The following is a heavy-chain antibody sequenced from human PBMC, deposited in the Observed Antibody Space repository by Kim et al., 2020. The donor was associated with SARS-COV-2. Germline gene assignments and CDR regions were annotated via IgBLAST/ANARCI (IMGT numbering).Heavy chain of an antibody. Sequence: GGSLRLSCAASGFTFSSYAMHWVRQAPGKGLEWVAVISHDGSNKYYADSVKGRFTISRDNSKNTLYLQMNSLRAEDTAVYYCARDPPTRQLERGAFDYWGQGTLVTVSS. D-gene: IGHD1-1*01. CDR2: ISHDGSNK. J-gene: IGHJ4*02. CDR3: ARDPPTRQLERGAFDY. CDR1: GFTFSSYA. V-gene: IGHV3-30*04.